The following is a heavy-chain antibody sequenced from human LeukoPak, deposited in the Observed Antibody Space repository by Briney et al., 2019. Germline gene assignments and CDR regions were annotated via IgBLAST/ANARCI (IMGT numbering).Heavy chain of an antibody. V-gene: IGHV3-11*01. Sequence: GGSLRLSYASSGLTFSDYYMSWIRQAPGKGLEWVSYISSSGSSIFYADSVKGRFTISRDNSKNTLYLQMNSLRAEDTAVYYCAVTTVTNYLDYWGQGTLVTVSS. CDR1: GLTFSDYY. J-gene: IGHJ4*02. D-gene: IGHD4-17*01. CDR3: AVTTVTNYLDY. CDR2: ISSSGSSI.